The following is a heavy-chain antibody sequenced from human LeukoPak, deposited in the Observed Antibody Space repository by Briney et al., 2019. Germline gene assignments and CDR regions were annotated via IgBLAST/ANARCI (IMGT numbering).Heavy chain of an antibody. CDR1: GYTFTSYG. J-gene: IGHJ6*02. D-gene: IGHD2-2*01. CDR3: ARDWRYCSSTSCYGMDV. Sequence: ASATVSCKASGYTFTSYGISWVRQAPGQGLEWMGWISAYNGNTNYAQKLQGRVTMTTDTSTSTAYMELRSLRSDDTAVYYCARDWRYCSSTSCYGMDVWGQGTTVTVSS. CDR2: ISAYNGNT. V-gene: IGHV1-18*01.